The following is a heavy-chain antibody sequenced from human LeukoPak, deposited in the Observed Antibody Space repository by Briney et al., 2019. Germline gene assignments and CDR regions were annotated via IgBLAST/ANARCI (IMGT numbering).Heavy chain of an antibody. V-gene: IGHV4-59*01. CDR3: ARGLYYYDSSGYYEDY. CDR1: GGSISSYY. D-gene: IGHD3-22*01. CDR2: IYYSGST. Sequence: PSETLSLTCTVSGGSISSYYWSWIRQPPGKGLEWIGYIYYSGSTNYNPSLKSRVTISVDTSKNQFSLKLSSVTAADTAVYYCARGLYYYDSSGYYEDYWGQGTLVTVSS. J-gene: IGHJ4*02.